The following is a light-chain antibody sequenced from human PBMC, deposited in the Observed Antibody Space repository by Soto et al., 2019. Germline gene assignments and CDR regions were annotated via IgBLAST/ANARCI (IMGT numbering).Light chain of an antibody. CDR3: QQTYSFPLT. J-gene: IGKJ2*01. CDR2: AAS. CDR1: QSISSC. V-gene: IGKV1-39*01. Sequence: DVQMTQSPSSLSASVGDKVTITCRASQSISSCLTWYQQKPGKAPKLLIYAASILQSGVPSRFSGSGSGTDFTLTVNSLQPEDFATYYCQQTYSFPLTFGQGTQLEIK.